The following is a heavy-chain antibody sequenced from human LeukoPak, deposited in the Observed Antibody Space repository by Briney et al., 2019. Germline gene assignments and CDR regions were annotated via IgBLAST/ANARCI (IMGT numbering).Heavy chain of an antibody. CDR2: INHSGST. D-gene: IGHD3-9*01. CDR3: ARRKRYFDWLPFDY. CDR1: GGSFSGYY. V-gene: IGHV4-34*01. Sequence: SETLSLTCAVYGGSFSGYYWSWIRQPPGRGLEWIGEINHSGSTNYNPSLKSRVTISVDTSKNQFSLKLSSVTAADTAVYYCARRKRYFDWLPFDYWGQGTLVTVSS. J-gene: IGHJ4*02.